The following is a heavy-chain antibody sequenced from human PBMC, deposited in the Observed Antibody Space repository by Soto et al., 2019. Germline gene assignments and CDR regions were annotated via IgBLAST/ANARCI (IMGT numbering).Heavy chain of an antibody. D-gene: IGHD6-13*01. V-gene: IGHV1-69*02. Sequence: QVQLVQSGAEVKKPGSSVKVSCKASGGTFSSYTISWVRQARGQGLEWMGRIIPILGIANYAQKFQGRVTITADKSTSTAYMELSSLRSEDTAVYYCARGDSSSWYEGYFDYWGQGTLVTVSS. J-gene: IGHJ4*02. CDR2: IIPILGIA. CDR3: ARGDSSSWYEGYFDY. CDR1: GGTFSSYT.